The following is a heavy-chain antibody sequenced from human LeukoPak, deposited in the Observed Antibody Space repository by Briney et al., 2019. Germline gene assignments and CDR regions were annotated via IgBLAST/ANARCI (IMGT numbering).Heavy chain of an antibody. Sequence: GESLKISCKGSGYSFTSYWIGWVRQMPGKGLEWMGIIFPGDSDTRYSPSFQGQVTISADKSISTACLQWSSLKASDTAMYYCARGGYCSNDVCYRFDYWGQGTLVTVSS. CDR1: GYSFTSYW. CDR3: ARGGYCSNDVCYRFDY. V-gene: IGHV5-51*01. D-gene: IGHD2-8*01. CDR2: IFPGDSDT. J-gene: IGHJ4*02.